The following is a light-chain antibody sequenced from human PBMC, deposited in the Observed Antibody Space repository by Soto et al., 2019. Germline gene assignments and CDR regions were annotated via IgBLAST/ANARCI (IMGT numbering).Light chain of an antibody. CDR3: QQYGSPPYT. J-gene: IGKJ2*01. V-gene: IGKV3-20*01. Sequence: EIVLTQAPCTLYLSPGERATLSCSASQSVRSSYLAWYQQKPGQTPRLLIHVASSRATGIPDRFSGSGSGTAFTLTISRLEPEDFAVYYCQQYGSPPYTFGKWTKLEI. CDR2: VAS. CDR1: QSVRSSY.